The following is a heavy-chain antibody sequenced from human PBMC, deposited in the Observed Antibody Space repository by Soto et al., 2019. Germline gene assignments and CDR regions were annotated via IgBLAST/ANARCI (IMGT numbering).Heavy chain of an antibody. Sequence: PSETLSVTCTVSGDSISSYYWIWIRQPPGKGLEWIGYIYYSGSTNYNPSLKSRVTISVDTSKNQFSLKLSSVTAADTAVYYCAREYGGYDLAFDYWGQGTLVTVSS. V-gene: IGHV4-59*01. D-gene: IGHD5-12*01. J-gene: IGHJ4*02. CDR1: GDSISSYY. CDR3: AREYGGYDLAFDY. CDR2: IYYSGST.